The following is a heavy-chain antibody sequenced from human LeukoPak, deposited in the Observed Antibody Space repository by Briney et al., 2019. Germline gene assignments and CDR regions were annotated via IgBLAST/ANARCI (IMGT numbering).Heavy chain of an antibody. CDR3: AKGGKWDVTPFDY. Sequence: GGSLRLSCKASALMSGDCSMSWIRQAPGKGLEWVSTISGGGGSTYYADSVKGRFTISRDNSKNTLYLQVNSLRAEDTAVYYCAKGGKWDVTPFDYWGQGTLVTVSS. J-gene: IGHJ4*02. D-gene: IGHD1-26*01. CDR1: ALMSGDCS. V-gene: IGHV3-23*01. CDR2: ISGGGGST.